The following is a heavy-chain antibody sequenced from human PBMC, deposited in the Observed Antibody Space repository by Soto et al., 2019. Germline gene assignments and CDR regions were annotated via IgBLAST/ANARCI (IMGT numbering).Heavy chain of an antibody. D-gene: IGHD6-19*01. V-gene: IGHV3-33*01. CDR2: IWYDESNK. J-gene: IGHJ6*02. Sequence: QVQLVESGGGVVQPGRSLRLSCAASGFTFSNYGMHWVRQAPGKGLEWVAVIWYDESNKYYADSVKGRFTISRDNSKNTLYLQMNSLRAEDTAVYYCARDDIPGRAVATYGMDVWGQGTTVTVSS. CDR3: ARDDIPGRAVATYGMDV. CDR1: GFTFSNYG.